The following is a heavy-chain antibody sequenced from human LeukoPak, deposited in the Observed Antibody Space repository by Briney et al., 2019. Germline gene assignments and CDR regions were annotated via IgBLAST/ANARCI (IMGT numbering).Heavy chain of an antibody. V-gene: IGHV4-39*01. CDR2: IYYSGST. Sequence: SETLSLLCTVSGGPISSSSYYWGRIRKPPGKGLEWNGSIYYSGSTYYNTSLKRRVTMSVDTSKNQFSLKLSSVTAAGTAVYYCARRHEYSSSSDYWGQGNLVTVSS. CDR3: ARRHEYSSSSDY. J-gene: IGHJ4*02. D-gene: IGHD6-6*01. CDR1: GGPISSSSYY.